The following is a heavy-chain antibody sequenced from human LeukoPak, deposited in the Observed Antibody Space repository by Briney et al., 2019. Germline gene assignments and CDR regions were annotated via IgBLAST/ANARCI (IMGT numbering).Heavy chain of an antibody. CDR1: GASIGSSPYY. V-gene: IGHV4-39*01. D-gene: IGHD6-13*01. CDR3: ARHGAMAAAGTTPDY. J-gene: IGHJ4*02. CDR2: RST. Sequence: SETLSLTCTVSGASIGSSPYYWGWIHQPPGKGLEWIGSRSTYHNPSLESRVTISVDTSENQFSLKLNSVTAADTAVYYCARHGAMAAAGTTPDYWGQGTLVTVSS.